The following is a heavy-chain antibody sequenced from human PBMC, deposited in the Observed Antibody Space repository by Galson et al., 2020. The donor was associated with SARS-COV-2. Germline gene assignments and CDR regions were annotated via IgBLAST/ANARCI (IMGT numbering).Heavy chain of an antibody. Sequence: SETLSLTCTVSGGSISSHYWSWIRQPPGKGLEWIGYIYNSGSTNYNPSLKSRVTISVDTSKNQFSLKLSSVTAADTAVYYCARDGSSSWLGEGWFDPWGQGTLVTVSS. D-gene: IGHD6-13*01. CDR1: GGSISSHY. J-gene: IGHJ5*02. V-gene: IGHV4-59*11. CDR2: IYNSGST. CDR3: ARDGSSSWLGEGWFDP.